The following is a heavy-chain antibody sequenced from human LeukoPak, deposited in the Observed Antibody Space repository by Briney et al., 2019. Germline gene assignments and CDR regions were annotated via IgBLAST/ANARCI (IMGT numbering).Heavy chain of an antibody. J-gene: IGHJ4*02. CDR3: ARDPFFYGDYCVH. Sequence: PGGSLRLSCAASGFTFDTYRMNWVRQAPGKGLEWVSSISASGSYIYYADSVKGRFTVSRDNSKNTLYLQMSSLRAEDTAVYYCARDPFFYGDYCVHWGQGTLVTVSS. CDR1: GFTFDTYR. V-gene: IGHV3-21*01. D-gene: IGHD4-17*01. CDR2: ISASGSYI.